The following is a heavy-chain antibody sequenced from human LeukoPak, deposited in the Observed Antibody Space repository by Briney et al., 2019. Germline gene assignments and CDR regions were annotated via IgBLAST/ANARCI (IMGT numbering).Heavy chain of an antibody. J-gene: IGHJ4*02. CDR2: ISWNSGSI. CDR1: GFSFSDHW. D-gene: IGHD6-19*01. V-gene: IGHV3-9*01. CDR3: AKDRGSGFNFADY. Sequence: GGSLRLSCVASGFSFSDHWMNWFRQAPGKGLEWVSGISWNSGSIGYADSVKGRFTISRDNAKNSLYLQMNSLRAEDTALYYCAKDRGSGFNFADYWGQGTLVTVSS.